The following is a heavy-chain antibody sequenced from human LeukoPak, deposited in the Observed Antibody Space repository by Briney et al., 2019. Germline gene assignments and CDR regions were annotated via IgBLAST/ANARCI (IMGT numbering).Heavy chain of an antibody. J-gene: IGHJ4*02. CDR3: ARERTPGSGYGVDY. Sequence: GGSLRLSCAASGFTFSSYAMHWVRQAPGKGLEWVAVISYDGSNKYYADPVKGRFTISRDNSKNTLYLQMNSLRSDDTAVYYCARERTPGSGYGVDYWGQGTVVTVSS. CDR2: ISYDGSNK. D-gene: IGHD6-25*01. V-gene: IGHV3-30*04. CDR1: GFTFSSYA.